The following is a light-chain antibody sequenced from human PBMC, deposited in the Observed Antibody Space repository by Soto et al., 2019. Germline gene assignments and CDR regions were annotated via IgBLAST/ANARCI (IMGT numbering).Light chain of an antibody. CDR3: QQYGTSPPYT. CDR2: GAS. J-gene: IGKJ2*01. V-gene: IGKV3-20*01. CDR1: QSVGSTF. Sequence: ESVLTQSPGTLSLSPGERDTLSCRASQSVGSTFLAWYQHKPGQAPRLLIYGASSRATGIPDRFSGSGSGTDFTLTISRLDPEDFAVYYCQQYGTSPPYTFGQGTKLEIK.